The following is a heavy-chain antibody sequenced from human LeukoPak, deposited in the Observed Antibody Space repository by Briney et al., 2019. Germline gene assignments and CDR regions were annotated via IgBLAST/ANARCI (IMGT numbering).Heavy chain of an antibody. CDR3: ARGYYDSSHLVDY. J-gene: IGHJ4*02. CDR1: GFTFSSYA. CDR2: ISYDGSNK. D-gene: IGHD3-22*01. V-gene: IGHV3-30-3*01. Sequence: QSGGSLRLSCAASGFTFSSYAMSWVRQAPGKGLEWVAVISYDGSNKYYADSVKGRFTISRDNSKNTLYLQMNSLRAEDTAVYYCARGYYDSSHLVDYWGQGTLVTVSS.